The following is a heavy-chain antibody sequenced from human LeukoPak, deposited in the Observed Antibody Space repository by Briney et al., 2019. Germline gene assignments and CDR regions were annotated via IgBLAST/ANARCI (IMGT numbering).Heavy chain of an antibody. CDR3: ARGGGEGNWVYYFDY. CDR2: IYYSGNT. CDR1: GGSISRYY. J-gene: IGHJ4*02. V-gene: IGHV4-59*01. D-gene: IGHD1-1*01. Sequence: SETLSLTCTVSGGSISRYYWSWIRQPPGKGLEWIGYIYYSGNTNYNPSLKSRVTISVDTSKNQFSLRLSSVTAADTAVYYCARGGGEGNWVYYFDYWGQGTLVTVSS.